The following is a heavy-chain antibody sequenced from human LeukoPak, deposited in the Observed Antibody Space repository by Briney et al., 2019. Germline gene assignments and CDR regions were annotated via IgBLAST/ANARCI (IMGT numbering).Heavy chain of an antibody. CDR1: GFTFSSYS. CDR3: ARDPSAGGFSGSELDF. CDR2: ISYNGDET. V-gene: IGHV3-64*01. Sequence: GGSLRLSCAASGFTFSSYSMNWVRQAPGKGLEYVSAISYNGDETYYGKSVKGRFTISRDNSKKTLYLQMGSLRAEDTAVYYCARDPSAGGFSGSELDFWGQGTLVTVSS. J-gene: IGHJ4*02. D-gene: IGHD3-16*01.